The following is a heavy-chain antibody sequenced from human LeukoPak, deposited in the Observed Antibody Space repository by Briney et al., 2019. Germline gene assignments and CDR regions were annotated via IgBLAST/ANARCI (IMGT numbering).Heavy chain of an antibody. D-gene: IGHD3-22*01. CDR1: GGSFSVYY. J-gene: IGHJ4*02. CDR2: INHSGRT. Sequence: SETLSLTCAVYGGSFSVYYWSWIRQPPGKGLEWIGEINHSGRTNYNPSRKSRVTISVDTSKNQFSLKLSSVTAADTAVYYCARGRSSGHFPFDYWGQGNLVTASS. CDR3: ARGRSSGHFPFDY. V-gene: IGHV4-34*01.